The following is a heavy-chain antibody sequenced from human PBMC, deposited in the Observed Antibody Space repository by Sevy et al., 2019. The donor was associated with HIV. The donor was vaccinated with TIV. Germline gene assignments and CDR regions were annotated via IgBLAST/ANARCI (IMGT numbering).Heavy chain of an antibody. CDR3: AGDSDGSGHYYADYFDY. CDR1: GYTFTTYP. CDR2: ISTYSGET. J-gene: IGHJ4*02. Sequence: ASVKVSCKASGYTFTTYPIGWVRQAPGQGLEWMGWISTYSGETRDAQKFQGRATMTTDTSTSTAYLELRSLRSDDTAVYYGAGDSDGSGHYYADYFDYWGQGTLVTVSS. V-gene: IGHV1-18*01. D-gene: IGHD3-22*01.